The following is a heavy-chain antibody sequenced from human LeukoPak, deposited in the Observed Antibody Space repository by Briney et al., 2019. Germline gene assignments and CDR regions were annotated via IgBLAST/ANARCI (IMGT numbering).Heavy chain of an antibody. CDR3: AGARVGYFDY. CDR1: GFTFSSYS. V-gene: IGHV3-48*02. Sequence: HTGGSLRLSCAASGFTFSSYSMNWVRQAPGKGLEWVSYISSSSSTIYYADSVKGRFTISRDKAKNSLYLQMNSLRDEDTAVYYCAGARVGYFDYWGQGTLVTVSS. CDR2: ISSSSSTI. J-gene: IGHJ4*02. D-gene: IGHD1-26*01.